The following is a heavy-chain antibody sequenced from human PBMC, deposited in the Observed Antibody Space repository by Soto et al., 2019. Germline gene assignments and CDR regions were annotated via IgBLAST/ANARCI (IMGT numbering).Heavy chain of an antibody. CDR1: GFTFSSYD. J-gene: IGHJ6*02. D-gene: IGHD3-10*01. V-gene: IGHV3-13*04. CDR2: IGTAGDT. CDR3: ARRLGTMIRGLINYYCAMDV. Sequence: PGGSLRLSCAASGFTFSSYDMHWVRQATGKGLEWVSAIGTAGDTYYPGSVKGRFTISRENAKNSLYLQMNSLRAGDTAVYFCARRLGTMIRGLINYYCAMDVWGQGTTVTVSS.